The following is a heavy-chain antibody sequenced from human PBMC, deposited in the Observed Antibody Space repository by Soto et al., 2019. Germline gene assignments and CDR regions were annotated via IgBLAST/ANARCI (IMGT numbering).Heavy chain of an antibody. CDR1: GFIFDDHA. V-gene: IGHV3-9*01. CDR2: INWNSGII. CDR3: TKGYSYSLTAHFDI. J-gene: IGHJ3*02. Sequence: EVHLVESGGGLVQPGGSLRLSCTASGFIFDDHALHWVRQAPGKGLEWVSGINWNSGIIGYADSVKGRFTISRDNAKNSLYLQMNSLRVEDTALYYCTKGYSYSLTAHFDIWGQGTMVTVSS. D-gene: IGHD3-16*02.